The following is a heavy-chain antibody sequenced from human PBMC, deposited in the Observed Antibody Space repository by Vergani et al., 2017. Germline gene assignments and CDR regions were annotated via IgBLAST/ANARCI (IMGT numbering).Heavy chain of an antibody. CDR1: GDSMNTYY. CDR3: ARVAWWWDRQIDS. CDR2: IYDSGET. D-gene: IGHD2-21*01. J-gene: IGHJ5*01. Sequence: QVQLQESGPGLVKPSETLSLTCSVSGDSMNTYYWNWIRQPPGKGLEWIGYIYDSGETKYNPSLKGRVTMSLDTSKNQFSLNLYSVTAAETAVYYCARVAWWWDRQIDSWGQGTLVTVSS. V-gene: IGHV4-59*01.